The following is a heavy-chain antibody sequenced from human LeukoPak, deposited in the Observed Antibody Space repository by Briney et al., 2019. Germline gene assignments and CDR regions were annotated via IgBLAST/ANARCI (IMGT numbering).Heavy chain of an antibody. CDR1: GGSFSGYY. V-gene: IGHV4-34*01. CDR2: INHSGST. D-gene: IGHD5-18*01. CDR3: ARRRGYSYGYAPLGY. Sequence: PSETLSLTCAVYGGSFSGYYWSWLRQPPGKGLEWIGEINHSGSTNYNPSLKSRVTISVDTSKNQFSLKLSSVTAADTAVYYCARRRGYSYGYAPLGYWGQGTLVTVSS. J-gene: IGHJ4*02.